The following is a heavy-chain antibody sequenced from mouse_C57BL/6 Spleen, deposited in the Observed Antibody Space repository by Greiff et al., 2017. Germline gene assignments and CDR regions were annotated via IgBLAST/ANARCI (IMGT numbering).Heavy chain of an antibody. CDR1: GFNIKDYY. CDR3: TPYGSSPSFDY. J-gene: IGHJ2*01. D-gene: IGHD1-1*01. CDR2: IDPEDGDT. Sequence: VQLKQSGAELVRPGASVKLSCTASGFNIKDYYMHWVKQRPEQGLEWIGRIDPEDGDTEYAPKFQGKATMTADTSSNTAYLQLSSLTSEDTAVYYCTPYGSSPSFDYWGQGTTLTVSS. V-gene: IGHV14-1*01.